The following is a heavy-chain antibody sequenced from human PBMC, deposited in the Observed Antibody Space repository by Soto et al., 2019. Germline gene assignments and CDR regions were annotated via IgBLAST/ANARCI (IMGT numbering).Heavy chain of an antibody. D-gene: IGHD3-22*01. CDR2: IYYSGST. CDR1: GGSISSGGYY. Sequence: SETLSLTCTVSGGSISSGGYYWSWIRQHPGKGLEWIGYIYYSGSTYYNQSLKSRVTISVDTSKNQFSLKLSSVTAADTAVYYCARISKHYDSSGYYYEEFDYWGQGTLVTVSS. CDR3: ARISKHYDSSGYYYEEFDY. J-gene: IGHJ4*02. V-gene: IGHV4-31*03.